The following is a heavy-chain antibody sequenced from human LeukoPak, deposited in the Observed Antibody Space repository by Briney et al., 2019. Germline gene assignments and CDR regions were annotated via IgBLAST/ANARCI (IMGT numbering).Heavy chain of an antibody. J-gene: IGHJ3*02. D-gene: IGHD3-16*01. Sequence: GGSLRLSCAASRFIFRNYAMSWVRQAPGRGLEWLSIISGTADSKYYADSVKGRFTISRDNPRSNLYLEMNILRAEDTAVYYCAKADATIGGAFDTWGQGTMVIVSS. CDR2: ISGTADSK. CDR3: AKADATIGGAFDT. CDR1: RFIFRNYA. V-gene: IGHV3-23*01.